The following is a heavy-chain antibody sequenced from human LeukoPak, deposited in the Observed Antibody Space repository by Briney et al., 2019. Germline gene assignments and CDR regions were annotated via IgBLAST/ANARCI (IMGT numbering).Heavy chain of an antibody. CDR1: SGPFCVFS. CDR3: ARVGARKVYYGEGSRDDY. J-gene: IGHJ4*02. D-gene: IGHD3-10*01. CDR2: KYHAGST. V-gene: IGHV4-34*01. Sequence: RLSLTRALYSGPFCVFSSDGVRAPPQKGRECGGEKYHAGSTNYNPPLKSRANLSSDRSKKQFALRLTAVTAGDTAVYYCARVGARKVYYGEGSRDDYWGQRTLVTVSS.